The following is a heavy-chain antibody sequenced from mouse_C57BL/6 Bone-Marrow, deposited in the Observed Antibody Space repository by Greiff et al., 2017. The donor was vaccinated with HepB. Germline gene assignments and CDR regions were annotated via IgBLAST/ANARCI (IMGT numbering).Heavy chain of an antibody. V-gene: IGHV5-6*01. J-gene: IGHJ3*01. D-gene: IGHD1-1*01. CDR3: ARLRRSFAY. CDR1: GFTFSSYG. Sequence: EVQRVESGGDLVKPGGSLKLSCAASGFTFSSYGMSWVRQTPDKRLEWVATISSGGSYTYYPDSVKGRFTISRDNAKNTLYLQMSSLKSEDTAMYYCARLRRSFAYWGQGTLVTVSA. CDR2: ISSGGSYT.